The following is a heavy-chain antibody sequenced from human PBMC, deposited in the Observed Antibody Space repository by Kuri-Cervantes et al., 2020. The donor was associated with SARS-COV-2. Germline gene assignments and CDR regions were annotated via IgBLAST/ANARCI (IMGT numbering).Heavy chain of an antibody. J-gene: IGHJ6*02. D-gene: IGHD1-7*01. CDR1: GDSVSHYC. V-gene: IGHV4-34*01. Sequence: GSLRLSCSVSGDSVSHYCWGWIRQPAGKGLEWIGEINHSGSTNYNPSLKSRVTISVDTSKNQFSLKLSSVTAADTAVYYCARDNGVTGTTSPDYYYYYGMDVWGQGTTVTVSS. CDR2: INHSGST. CDR3: ARDNGVTGTTSPDYYYYYGMDV.